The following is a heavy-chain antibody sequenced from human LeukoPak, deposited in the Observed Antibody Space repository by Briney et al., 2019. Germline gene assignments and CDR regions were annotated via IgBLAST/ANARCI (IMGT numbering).Heavy chain of an antibody. V-gene: IGHV4-34*01. CDR2: ISHSGRS. CDR1: GSSFSNYY. J-gene: IGHJ6*02. Sequence: SETLSLTCAVYGSSFSNYYWTWIRQPPGKGLEWIGEISHSGRSNYNPSLKSRFTISVDTSQNQFSLTLNSVTAADTAVYYCARIDAYYGMDVWGQGTTVTVSS. D-gene: IGHD3-9*01. CDR3: ARIDAYYGMDV.